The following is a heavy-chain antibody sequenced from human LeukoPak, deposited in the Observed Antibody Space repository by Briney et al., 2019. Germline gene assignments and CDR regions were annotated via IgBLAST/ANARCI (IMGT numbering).Heavy chain of an antibody. Sequence: ASVKVSCKASGYTFTSYDINWVRQATGQGLEWMGWINPNSGGTNYAQKFQGRVTMTRDTSISTAYMELSRLRSDDTAVYYCARDASIVGATIGLDYWGQGTLVTVSS. CDR3: ARDASIVGATIGLDY. J-gene: IGHJ4*02. V-gene: IGHV1-2*02. CDR1: GYTFTSYD. CDR2: INPNSGGT. D-gene: IGHD1-26*01.